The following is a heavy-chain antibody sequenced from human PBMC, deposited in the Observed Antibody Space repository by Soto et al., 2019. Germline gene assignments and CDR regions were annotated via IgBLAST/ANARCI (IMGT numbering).Heavy chain of an antibody. CDR1: SGSISSGGYY. V-gene: IGHV4-31*03. CDR3: ARHASRVGATTYFDY. CDR2: IYYSGST. D-gene: IGHD1-26*01. Sequence: SETLSLTCTVSSGSISSGGYYWSWIRRHPGKGLEWIGYIYYSGSTYYNPSLKSRVTISVDTSKDQFSLKLSSVTAADTAVYYCARHASRVGATTYFDYWGQGTLVTVSS. J-gene: IGHJ4*02.